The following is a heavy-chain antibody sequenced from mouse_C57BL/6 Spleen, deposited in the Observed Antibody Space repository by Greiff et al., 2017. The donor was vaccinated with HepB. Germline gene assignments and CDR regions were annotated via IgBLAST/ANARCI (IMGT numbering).Heavy chain of an antibody. CDR2: ISSGSSTI. Sequence: EVKVVESGGGLVKPGGSLKLSCAASGFTFSDYGMHWVRQAPEKGLEWVAYISSGSSTIYYADTVKGRFTISRDNAKNTLFLQMTSLRSEDTAMYYCARGGYYEGFAYWGKGTLVTVSA. J-gene: IGHJ3*01. D-gene: IGHD2-3*01. CDR3: ARGGYYEGFAY. CDR1: GFTFSDYG. V-gene: IGHV5-17*01.